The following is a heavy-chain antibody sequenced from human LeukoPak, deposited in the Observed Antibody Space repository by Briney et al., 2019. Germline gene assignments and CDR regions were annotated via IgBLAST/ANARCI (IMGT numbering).Heavy chain of an antibody. Sequence: PGGSLRLSCAASGFTFSSYWMSWVRQDPGKGLDWAANIKGDGSDNHYVDSVRGRFTISRDNAKNSLYLQMNSLRAEDTAVYYCARDLGYYRADYWGQGTLVTVSS. V-gene: IGHV3-7*04. D-gene: IGHD1-26*01. CDR3: ARDLGYYRADY. CDR1: GFTFSSYW. CDR2: IKGDGSDN. J-gene: IGHJ4*02.